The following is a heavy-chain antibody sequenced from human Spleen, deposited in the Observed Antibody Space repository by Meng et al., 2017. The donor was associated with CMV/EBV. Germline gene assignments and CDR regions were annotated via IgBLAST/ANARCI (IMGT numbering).Heavy chain of an antibody. V-gene: IGHV3-30-3*02. CDR1: GFTFSNYA. CDR2: ISYDGSNT. CDR3: GKDQRHYDIVTGAVDN. J-gene: IGHJ4*02. Sequence: SGFTFSNYAMHWVRQAPGKGLDWVAIISYDGSNTFYADSVKGRFTISRDNSKNILLLQLDSLRPDDTAVYYCGKDQRHYDIVTGAVDNWGQGTLVTVSS. D-gene: IGHD3-9*01.